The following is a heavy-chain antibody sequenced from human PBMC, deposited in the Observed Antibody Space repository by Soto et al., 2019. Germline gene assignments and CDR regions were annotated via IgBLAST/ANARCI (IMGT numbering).Heavy chain of an antibody. Sequence: PAETLSLTCPFSGFSISRGHYYWSWIRQPPGKGLEWIGYIYYSGSTYYNPSLKSRVTISVDTSKNQFSLKLSSVTAADTAVYYCASQPYDFWSGYSDYWGQGTLVTVSS. V-gene: IGHV4-30-4*01. CDR2: IYYSGST. CDR3: ASQPYDFWSGYSDY. J-gene: IGHJ4*02. D-gene: IGHD3-3*01. CDR1: GFSISRGHYY.